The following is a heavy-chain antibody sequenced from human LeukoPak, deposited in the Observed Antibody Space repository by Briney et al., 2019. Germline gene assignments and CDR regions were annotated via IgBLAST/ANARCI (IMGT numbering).Heavy chain of an antibody. CDR2: ISYDGSNK. CDR1: GFTFSSYA. CDR3: VRGGFGELLYYFDY. D-gene: IGHD3-10*01. Sequence: PGGSLRLSCAASGFTFSSYAMHWVRQAPGKGLEWVAVISYDGSNKYYADSVKGRFTISRDNSKNTLYLQMNSLRAEDTAVYYCVRGGFGELLYYFDYWGQGTLVTVSS. J-gene: IGHJ4*02. V-gene: IGHV3-30-3*01.